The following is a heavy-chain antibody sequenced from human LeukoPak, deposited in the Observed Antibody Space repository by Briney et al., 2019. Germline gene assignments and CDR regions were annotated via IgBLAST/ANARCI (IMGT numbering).Heavy chain of an antibody. CDR3: ARIQAVNSSYAFDI. Sequence: SETLSLTCAVYGGSFSGYYWSWIRQPLGKGLEWIGEINHSGSTNYNPSLKSRVTISVDTSKNQFSLKLSSVTAADTAVYYCARIQAVNSSYAFDIWGQGTMVTVSS. CDR2: INHSGST. CDR1: GGSFSGYY. J-gene: IGHJ3*02. D-gene: IGHD2/OR15-2a*01. V-gene: IGHV4-34*01.